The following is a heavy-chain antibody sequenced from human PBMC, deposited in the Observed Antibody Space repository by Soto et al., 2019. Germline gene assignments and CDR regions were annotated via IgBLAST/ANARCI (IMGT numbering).Heavy chain of an antibody. Sequence: GGSLRLSCAASGFTFSSYAMSWARQAPGKGLEWVSVISGSGGSTYYADSAKGRFTISRDISKNTLYLQMNSLRAEDTAVCYCAKSYSGDRWLLDIWGQGTMVTVSS. CDR2: ISGSGGST. D-gene: IGHD3-22*01. CDR1: GFTFSSYA. CDR3: AKSYSGDRWLLDI. V-gene: IGHV3-23*01. J-gene: IGHJ3*02.